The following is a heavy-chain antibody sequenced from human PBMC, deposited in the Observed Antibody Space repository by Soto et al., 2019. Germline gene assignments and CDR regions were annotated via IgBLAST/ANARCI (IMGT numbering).Heavy chain of an antibody. CDR2: IVPKFGTS. CDR3: AREMASGYSRTWFDP. Sequence: QEHLVQSGAEVKKPGSSVKVSCRASGGIGSNYAISWVRQAPGQGLEWMGAIVPKFGTSNYAQTFKGRVTISVDKSTNSVYMELSSLTSQDTAIYYCAREMASGYSRTWFDPWGQGTPVTVSS. V-gene: IGHV1-69*06. D-gene: IGHD5-18*01. CDR1: GGIGSNYA. J-gene: IGHJ5*02.